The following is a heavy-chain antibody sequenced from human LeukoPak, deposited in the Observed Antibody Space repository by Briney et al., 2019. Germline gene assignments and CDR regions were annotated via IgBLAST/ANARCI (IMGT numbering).Heavy chain of an antibody. V-gene: IGHV1-69*13. CDR1: GGTFSSYA. CDR2: IIPIFGTA. J-gene: IGHJ6*03. Sequence: ASVKVSCKASGGTFSSYAISWVRQAPGQGLEWMGGIIPIFGTANYAQKFQGRVTITADESTSTAYMELSSLRSEDTAVYYCAMSVEWGGRYPNYYYMDVWGKGTTVTVSS. D-gene: IGHD1-26*01. CDR3: AMSVEWGGRYPNYYYMDV.